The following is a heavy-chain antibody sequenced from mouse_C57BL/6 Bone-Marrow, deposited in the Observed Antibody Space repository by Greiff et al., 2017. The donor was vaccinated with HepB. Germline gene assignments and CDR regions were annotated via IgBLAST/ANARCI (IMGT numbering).Heavy chain of an antibody. Sequence: EVKLQESGEGLVKPGGSLKLSCAASGFTFSSYAMSWVRQTPEKRLEWVAYISSGGDYIYYADTVKGRFTISRDNARNTLYLQMSSLKSEDTAMYYCTRDGGYGSSYPAWFAYWGQGTLVTVSA. CDR2: ISSGGDYI. D-gene: IGHD1-1*01. J-gene: IGHJ3*01. CDR3: TRDGGYGSSYPAWFAY. CDR1: GFTFSSYA. V-gene: IGHV5-9-1*02.